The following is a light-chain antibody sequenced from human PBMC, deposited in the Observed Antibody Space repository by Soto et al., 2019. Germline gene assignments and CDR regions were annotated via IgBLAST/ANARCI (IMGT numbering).Light chain of an antibody. V-gene: IGKV1-39*01. CDR2: GAS. CDR1: QSVNNF. CDR3: QQNYVAWT. J-gene: IGKJ1*01. Sequence: DIQMTQSPTSLSASIGDRVTITCRASQSVNNFLNWYQQKPGQAPKLLIYGASGLQSGVPSRFSGSGSGTTFTLTISGLQREDFATYYWQQNYVAWTFGQGTKVEIK.